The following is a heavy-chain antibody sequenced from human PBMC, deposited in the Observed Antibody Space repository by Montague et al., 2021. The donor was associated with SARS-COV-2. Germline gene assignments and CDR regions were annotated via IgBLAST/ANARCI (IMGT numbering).Heavy chain of an antibody. CDR3: ARADFYADCSSISCYMRGDAFDI. D-gene: IGHD2-2*02. J-gene: IGHJ3*02. V-gene: IGHV4-31*03. CDR2: IYYSGST. Sequence: TLSLTCTVSGGSISSGGYYWSWIRQHPGKGLEWIGYIYYSGSTYYNPSLKSRVTISVDTSKNQFSLKLSSVTAADTAVYYCARADFYADCSSISCYMRGDAFDIWGQGTMVTVSS. CDR1: GGSISSGGYY.